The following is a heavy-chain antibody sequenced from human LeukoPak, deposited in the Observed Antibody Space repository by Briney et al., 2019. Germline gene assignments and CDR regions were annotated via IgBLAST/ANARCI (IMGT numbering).Heavy chain of an antibody. J-gene: IGHJ4*02. CDR2: ISGSGGDT. Sequence: GGSLRLSCAASGFTFSNFLMTWVRRAPGKGPEWVSAISGSGGDTYYVDSEKGRFTISRDKSKNTLYLQMDSLRAEDTAVYYCAKKGATTGDFDYWGQGTLVTVSS. CDR1: GFTFSNFL. V-gene: IGHV3-23*01. D-gene: IGHD1-26*01. CDR3: AKKGATTGDFDY.